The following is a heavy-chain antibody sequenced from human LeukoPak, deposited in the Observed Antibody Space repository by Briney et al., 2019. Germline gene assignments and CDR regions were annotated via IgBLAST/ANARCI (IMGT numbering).Heavy chain of an antibody. Sequence: QPGGSLRLSCAASGFTFSSYAMSWVRQAPGKGLEWVSAISGSGGSTYYADSVKGRLTIFRDNSKNTLYLQMNSLRAEDTAVYYCAKDYDFWSANGYFDYWGQGTLVTVSS. CDR3: AKDYDFWSANGYFDY. D-gene: IGHD3-3*01. CDR1: GFTFSSYA. V-gene: IGHV3-23*01. J-gene: IGHJ4*02. CDR2: ISGSGGST.